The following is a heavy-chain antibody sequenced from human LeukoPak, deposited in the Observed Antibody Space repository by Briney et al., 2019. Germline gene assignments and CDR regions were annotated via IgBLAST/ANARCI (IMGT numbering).Heavy chain of an antibody. CDR2: IGGSGGAP. J-gene: IGHJ4*02. D-gene: IGHD3/OR15-3a*01. CDR3: AKHPDDFSTGYNLYFEY. Sequence: GGSLRLSCGASGFTFRNYAMSWARLAPGKGLEWVSSIGGSGGAPFHADSVTGRFIISRDNSKNALFLQMDNLRPDDTAVYYCAKHPDDFSTGYNLYFEYWGQGALVTVSS. V-gene: IGHV3-23*01. CDR1: GFTFRNYA.